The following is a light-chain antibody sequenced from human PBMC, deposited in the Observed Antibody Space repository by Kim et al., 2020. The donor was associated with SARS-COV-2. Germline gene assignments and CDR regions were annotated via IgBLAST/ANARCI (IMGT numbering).Light chain of an antibody. CDR3: QTWGIGLRV. CDR1: SRHSSDA. Sequence: ASVKLICTLSSRHSSDAIAWHQQQPEKGTRFLMKLASDGSHSKGDGIPDRFSGSSSGAERYLTISSLQSEDEADYYCQTWGIGLRVFGGGTKLTVL. V-gene: IGLV4-69*01. CDR2: LASDGSH. J-gene: IGLJ3*02.